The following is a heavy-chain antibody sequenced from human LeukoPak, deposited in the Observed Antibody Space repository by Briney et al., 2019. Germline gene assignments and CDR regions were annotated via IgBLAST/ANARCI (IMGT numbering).Heavy chain of an antibody. CDR2: IYYSGST. D-gene: IGHD5-24*01. CDR1: GGSISPYY. Sequence: SGTLSLTCTVSGGSISPYYWSWIRQPPGKGLDWIGYIYYSGSTNYNPSLKSRVTISLDTSKNQFSLKLSSVTAADTAVYYCARTGDGYNPLPDFWGQGTLVTVSS. V-gene: IGHV4-59*01. CDR3: ARTGDGYNPLPDF. J-gene: IGHJ4*02.